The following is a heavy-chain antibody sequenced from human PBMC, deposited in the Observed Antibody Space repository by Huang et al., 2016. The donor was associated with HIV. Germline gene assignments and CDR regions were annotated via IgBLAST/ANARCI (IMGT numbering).Heavy chain of an antibody. CDR3: ARSLMGEDPFDI. D-gene: IGHD3-16*01. CDR2: GNHRGSA. V-gene: IGHV4-34*01. CDR1: GGPLSGHY. J-gene: IGHJ3*02. Sequence: QVRLHQWGTGLVRPSETLSLTCAVYGGPLSGHYWSWVRLPPGGSREWLGEGNHRGSANYNPSLKSRLSMSIDTSKKQFSLKLGSVTAADTALYYCARSLMGEDPFDIWGQGTLVTVSS.